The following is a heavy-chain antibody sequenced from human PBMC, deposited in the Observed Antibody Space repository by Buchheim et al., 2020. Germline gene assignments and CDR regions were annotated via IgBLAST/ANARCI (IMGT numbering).Heavy chain of an antibody. D-gene: IGHD4-23*01. CDR2: ISYDGSNK. CDR1: GFTFSSYA. J-gene: IGHJ6*02. V-gene: IGHV3-30-3*01. Sequence: QVQLVESGGGVVQPGRSLRLSCAASGFTFSSYAMHWVRQAPGKGLEWVAVISYDGSNKYYADSVKGRFTISRDNSKNTLYLQMNSLRAEDTAVYYCARERSVVIGVGQYYYYGMDVWGQGTT. CDR3: ARERSVVIGVGQYYYYGMDV.